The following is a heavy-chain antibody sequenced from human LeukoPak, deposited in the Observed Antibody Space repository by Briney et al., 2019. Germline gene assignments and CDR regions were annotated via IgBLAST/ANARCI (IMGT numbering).Heavy chain of an antibody. J-gene: IGHJ4*02. D-gene: IGHD3-16*01. V-gene: IGHV3-23*01. CDR1: GFTFNNYA. Sequence: PGGSLRLSCSASGFTFNNYALTWVRQTPGKGLECVSAISGDGVSPYYADSVRGRFTISRDNAKNSLFLQMKSLRAEDTAVYYCARGEDNADEYLREDYWGQGTLVTVSS. CDR3: ARGEDNADEYLREDY. CDR2: ISGDGVSP.